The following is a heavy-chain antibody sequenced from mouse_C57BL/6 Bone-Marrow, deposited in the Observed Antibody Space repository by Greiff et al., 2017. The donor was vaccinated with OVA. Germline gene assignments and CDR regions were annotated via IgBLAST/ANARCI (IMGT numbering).Heavy chain of an antibody. J-gene: IGHJ4*01. CDR2: IYPGDGDT. Sequence: LVESGPELVKPGASVKISCKASGYAFSSSWMNWVKQRPGKGLEWIGRIYPGDGDTNYNGKFKGKATLTADKSSSTAYMQLSSLTSEDSAVYFCARWDYYGSSYLYAMDYWGQGTSVTVSS. CDR1: GYAFSSSW. CDR3: ARWDYYGSSYLYAMDY. V-gene: IGHV1-82*01. D-gene: IGHD1-1*01.